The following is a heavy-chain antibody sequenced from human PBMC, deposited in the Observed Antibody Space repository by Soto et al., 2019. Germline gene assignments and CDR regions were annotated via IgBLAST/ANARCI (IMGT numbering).Heavy chain of an antibody. CDR1: GGSVSSGSYY. V-gene: IGHV4-61*01. Sequence: SETLSLTCTVSGGSVSSGSYYWSWIRQPPGKGLEWIGYIYYSGSTNYNPSLKSRVTISVDTSKNQFSLKLSSVTAADTAVYYCAEARSGSYYYYGMDVWGQGTTVTVSS. CDR2: IYYSGST. J-gene: IGHJ6*02. D-gene: IGHD1-26*01. CDR3: AEARSGSYYYYGMDV.